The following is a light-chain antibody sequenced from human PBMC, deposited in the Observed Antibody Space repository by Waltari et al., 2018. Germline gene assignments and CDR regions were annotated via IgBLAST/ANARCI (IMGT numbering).Light chain of an antibody. Sequence: TLSLSPGERATLSCRASQSISRYLAWYQHKPGQAPRLLIYDASSRATGIPDRFSGSGSGTDFSLTISRLEPEDFAVYYCQKYGSLPATFGQGTKVEIK. CDR1: QSISRY. CDR2: DAS. J-gene: IGKJ1*01. V-gene: IGKV3-20*01. CDR3: QKYGSLPAT.